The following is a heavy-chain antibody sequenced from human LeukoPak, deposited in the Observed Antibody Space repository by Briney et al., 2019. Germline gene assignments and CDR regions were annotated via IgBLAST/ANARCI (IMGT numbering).Heavy chain of an antibody. CDR3: ANSVGARDFDY. J-gene: IGHJ4*02. V-gene: IGHV3-21*01. Sequence: GGSLRLSCAASGFTFSSYSMNWVRQAPGKGLEWVSSISSSSSFIYYADSVKGRFTISRDNAKNSLYLQMNSLRAEDTAVYYCANSVGARDFDYWGQGTLVTVSS. CDR1: GFTFSSYS. D-gene: IGHD1-26*01. CDR2: ISSSSSFI.